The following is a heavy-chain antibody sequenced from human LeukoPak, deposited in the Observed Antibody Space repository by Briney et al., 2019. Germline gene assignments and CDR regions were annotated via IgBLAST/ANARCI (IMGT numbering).Heavy chain of an antibody. V-gene: IGHV3-30*03. J-gene: IGHJ4*02. CDR1: GFTFSSYG. Sequence: PGRSLRLSCAASGFTFSSYGMHWVRQAPGKGLEWVAVISYDGSNKYYADSVKGRFTISRDNAKNSLYLQMNSLRDEDTAVYYCASNTGYYYDSSGYQEGENFDYWGQGTLVTVSS. CDR3: ASNTGYYYDSSGYQEGENFDY. D-gene: IGHD3-22*01. CDR2: ISYDGSNK.